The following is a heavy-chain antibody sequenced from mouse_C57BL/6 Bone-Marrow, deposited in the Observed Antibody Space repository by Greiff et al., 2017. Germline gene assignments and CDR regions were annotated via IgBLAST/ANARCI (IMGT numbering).Heavy chain of an antibody. CDR3: TRERAHYYGSSYWYFDV. V-gene: IGHV1-15*01. CDR2: IDPETGGT. CDR1: GYTFTDYE. D-gene: IGHD1-1*01. Sequence: VQLVESGAELVRPGASVTLSCKASGYTFTDYEMHWVKQTPVHGLEWIGAIDPETGGTAYNQKFKGKAILTADKSSSTAYMELRSLTSEDSAVYYCTRERAHYYGSSYWYFDVWGTGTTVTVSS. J-gene: IGHJ1*03.